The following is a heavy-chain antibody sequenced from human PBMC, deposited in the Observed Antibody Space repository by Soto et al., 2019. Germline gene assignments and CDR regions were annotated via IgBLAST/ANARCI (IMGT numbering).Heavy chain of an antibody. V-gene: IGHV3-23*01. CDR3: AKVRAGTTRHQFYYFDY. D-gene: IGHD1-7*01. CDR1: GVTFRSSP. J-gene: IGHJ4*02. Sequence: PGGSLRLSCAVSGVTFRSSPRSWVRRAPGKGLEWVSAISGSGGSTYYADSVKGRFTISRDNSKNTLYLQMNSLRAEDTAVYYCAKVRAGTTRHQFYYFDYWGQGTLVTVSS. CDR2: ISGSGGST.